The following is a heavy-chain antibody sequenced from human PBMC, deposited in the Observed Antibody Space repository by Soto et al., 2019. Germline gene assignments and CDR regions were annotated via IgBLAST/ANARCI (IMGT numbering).Heavy chain of an antibody. D-gene: IGHD2-15*01. CDR1: GFTFSSCT. Sequence: EVHLVESGGGLGKPGGSLSLSCALSGFTFSSCTMNWVRQAPGKGLEWVSSISPSTSHIYYADSVKGRFTISRDNAKNSLFLQMNSLRAEDTAVHYCSGCSGGACHQNYGMDVWGQGTTVTVSS. J-gene: IGHJ6*02. CDR3: SGCSGGACHQNYGMDV. CDR2: ISPSTSHI. V-gene: IGHV3-21*01.